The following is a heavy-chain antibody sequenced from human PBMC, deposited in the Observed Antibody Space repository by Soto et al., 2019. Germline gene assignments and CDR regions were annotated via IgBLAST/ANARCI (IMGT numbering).Heavy chain of an antibody. CDR3: AKATTNGGWFNPFDS. CDR1: EFSFVNYA. J-gene: IGHJ4*02. Sequence: GSLGLSCATSEFSFVNYATNWVPQAPGMGLEWVSGLSGSGTSTYYADSVKGRFTISRDNSRDTLFLQMNSLTADDTAVYYCAKATTNGGWFNPFDSWGQGALVTVSS. V-gene: IGHV3-23*01. D-gene: IGHD6-19*01. CDR2: LSGSGTST.